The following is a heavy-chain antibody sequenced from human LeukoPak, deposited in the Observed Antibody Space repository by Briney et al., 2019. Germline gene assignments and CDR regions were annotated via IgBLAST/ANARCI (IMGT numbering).Heavy chain of an antibody. Sequence: GGSLRLSCAASGFTLSTYWMSWVRQAPGKGLEWVANIKQDGSEKYYVDSVKGRFTISRDNDKNSLFLQMNSLRAEDTAVYYCARMWIQLWPFDYWGQGTLVTVSS. CDR3: ARMWIQLWPFDY. CDR1: GFTLSTYW. CDR2: IKQDGSEK. V-gene: IGHV3-7*01. J-gene: IGHJ4*02. D-gene: IGHD5-18*01.